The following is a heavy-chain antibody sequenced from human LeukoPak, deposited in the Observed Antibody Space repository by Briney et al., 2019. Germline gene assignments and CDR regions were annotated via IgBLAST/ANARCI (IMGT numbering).Heavy chain of an antibody. CDR3: ARESRIRGFFDI. V-gene: IGHV4-30-2*01. CDR1: GGSISSGGYY. Sequence: PSQTLSLTCTVSGGSISSGGYYWSWIRQHPGKGLEWIGYIYHSGSTYYNPSLKSRVTISVDRSKNQFSLKLSSVTAADTAVYYCARESRIRGFFDIWGQGTMVTVSS. D-gene: IGHD3-3*02. CDR2: IYHSGST. J-gene: IGHJ3*02.